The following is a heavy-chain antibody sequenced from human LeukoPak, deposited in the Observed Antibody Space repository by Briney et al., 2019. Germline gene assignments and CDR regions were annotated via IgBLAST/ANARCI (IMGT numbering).Heavy chain of an antibody. CDR3: AREKRIQLWLSTDAFDI. CDR1: GFTFSSYA. Sequence: GGSLRLSCAASGFTFSSYAMHWVRQAPGKGLEWVAVISYDGSNKYYADSVKGRFTISRDNSKNTLYLQMNSLRAEDTAVYYCAREKRIQLWLSTDAFDIWGQGTLVTVSS. CDR2: ISYDGSNK. D-gene: IGHD5-18*01. J-gene: IGHJ3*02. V-gene: IGHV3-30*04.